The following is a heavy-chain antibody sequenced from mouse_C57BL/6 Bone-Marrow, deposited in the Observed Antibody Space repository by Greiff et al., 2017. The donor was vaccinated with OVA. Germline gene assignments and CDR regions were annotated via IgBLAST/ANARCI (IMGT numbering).Heavy chain of an antibody. V-gene: IGHV5-6*01. CDR2: ISSGGSYT. D-gene: IGHD2-3*01. Sequence: EVKLMESGGDLVKPGGSLKLSCAASGFTFSSYGMSWVRQTPDKRLEWVATISSGGSYTYYPDSVKGRFTISRDNAKNTLYLQMSSLKSEDTAMYYCASLDGYYLDYWGQGTTLTVSS. CDR1: GFTFSSYG. J-gene: IGHJ2*01. CDR3: ASLDGYYLDY.